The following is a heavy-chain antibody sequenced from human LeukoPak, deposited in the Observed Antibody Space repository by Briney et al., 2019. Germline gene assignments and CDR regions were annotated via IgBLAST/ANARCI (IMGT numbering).Heavy chain of an antibody. J-gene: IGHJ4*02. Sequence: GGSLRLSCAASGFTFSSYWMSWVRQAPGKGLEWVANIKQDGCEKYYVDSVKGRFTISRDNAKNSLYLQMNSLRAEDTAVYYCARSPGRLGELSFGTPRRYWGQGTLVTVSS. CDR3: ARSPGRLGELSFGTPRRY. CDR2: IKQDGCEK. CDR1: GFTFSSYW. V-gene: IGHV3-7*01. D-gene: IGHD3-16*02.